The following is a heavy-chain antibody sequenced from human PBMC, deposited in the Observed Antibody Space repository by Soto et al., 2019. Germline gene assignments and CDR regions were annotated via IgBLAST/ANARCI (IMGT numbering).Heavy chain of an antibody. J-gene: IGHJ6*03. CDR2: ISSSSSYI. V-gene: IGHV3-21*01. CDR3: LKYSRDNAKKSLYLQMNSLRAEETAVYYCARGELWVYCSGGSCYSVASYYMDV. CDR1: GFTFSSYS. Sequence: GGSLRLSCAASGFTFSSYSMNWVRQAPGKGLEWVSSISSSSSYIYYTDSVKGRFTISRDNAKNSLYLQMNSLRTDDDRGKGRLKYSRDNAKKSLYLQMNSLRAEETAVYYCARGELWVYCSGGSCYSVASYYMDVWGKGTTVTVSS. D-gene: IGHD3-10*01.